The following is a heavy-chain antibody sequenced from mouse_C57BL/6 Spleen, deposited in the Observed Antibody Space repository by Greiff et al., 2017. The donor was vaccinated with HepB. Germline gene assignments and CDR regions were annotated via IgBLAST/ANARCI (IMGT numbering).Heavy chain of an antibody. V-gene: IGHV5-4*01. CDR2: ISDGGSYT. CDR1: GFTFSSYA. CDR3: ASPYSSSSYGYFDV. Sequence: EVQGVESGGGLVKPGGSLKLSCAASGFTFSSYAMSWVRQTPEKRLEWVATISDGGSYTYYPDNVKGRFTISRDNAKNNLYLQMSHLKSEDTAMYYCASPYSSSSYGYFDVWGTGTTVTVSS. J-gene: IGHJ1*03. D-gene: IGHD2-5*01.